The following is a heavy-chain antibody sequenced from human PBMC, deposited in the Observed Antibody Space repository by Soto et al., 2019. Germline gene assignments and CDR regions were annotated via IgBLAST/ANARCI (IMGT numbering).Heavy chain of an antibody. V-gene: IGHV4-31*03. D-gene: IGHD3-10*01. CDR2: THYNGYT. CDR3: ARADYDSGSPQFDY. J-gene: IGHJ4*02. CDR1: GASISSGCYH. Sequence: QVQLQESGPGLVKPSQTLFLTCTVSGASISSGCYHWSWIRQHPGKGLEWIGYTHYNGYTYYNPSLKSRVTISLDTSKKQFSLNLSSVTAADTAVYFWARADYDSGSPQFDYWGQGTLVTVSS.